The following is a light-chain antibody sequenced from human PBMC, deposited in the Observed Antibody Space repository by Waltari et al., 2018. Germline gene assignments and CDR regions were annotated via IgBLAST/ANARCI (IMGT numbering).Light chain of an antibody. V-gene: IGLV2-11*01. J-gene: IGLJ2*01. CDR2: DVN. CDR1: SSDVGYYNY. CDR3: CSYAGNYLRV. Sequence: QSALTQPRPVSGSPGPSVTISCTGTSSDVGYYNYVSWYQQQPGKAPKVIIYDVNERPSGVPDRFSGSKSGNTASLTISGLQAEDEADYYCCSYAGNYLRVFGGGTKLTVL.